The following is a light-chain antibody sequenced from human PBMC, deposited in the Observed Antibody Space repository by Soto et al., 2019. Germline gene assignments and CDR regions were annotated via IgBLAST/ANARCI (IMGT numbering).Light chain of an antibody. V-gene: IGKV1-27*01. J-gene: IGKJ3*01. Sequence: DIQMTQSATSLSASVGDRVTITCRASQGIRNFVAWYQQKPGKAPKLLIYAASTLQSGVPSRFSGSGSGTDFTLTINSLQPEEVATYSGQKYSSVPVFGPGTKV. CDR2: AAS. CDR1: QGIRNF. CDR3: QKYSSVPV.